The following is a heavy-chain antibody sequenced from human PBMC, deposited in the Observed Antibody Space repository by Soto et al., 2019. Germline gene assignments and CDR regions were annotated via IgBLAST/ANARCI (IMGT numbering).Heavy chain of an antibody. CDR3: ARDGCSGGSCYISYYYYYMDV. CDR2: IIPILGIA. J-gene: IGHJ6*03. V-gene: IGHV1-69*08. CDR1: GGTFSSYT. D-gene: IGHD2-15*01. Sequence: QVQLVQSGAEVQKPGSSVKVSCKASGGTFSSYTISWVRQAPGQGLEWMGRIIPILGIANYAQKFQGRVTITADKSTSTAYMELSSLRSEDTAVYYCARDGCSGGSCYISYYYYYMDVWGKGTTVTVSS.